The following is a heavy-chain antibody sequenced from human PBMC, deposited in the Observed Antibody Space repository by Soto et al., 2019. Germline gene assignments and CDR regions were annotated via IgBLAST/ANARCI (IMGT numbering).Heavy chain of an antibody. J-gene: IGHJ3*02. V-gene: IGHV1-2*02. CDR2: INPATDDA. Sequence: QLHLVQSGAVVKKPGASVTVSCSASGYPVTAYYMHWVRQAPGRGLEWMGGINPATDDAKYTETFQGRVPLTRDTSTSTVFMELSGLTSDDTAVFYCARGGGVGVAGSAAFEMWGQGTLVTVSS. CDR3: ARGGGVGVAGSAAFEM. CDR1: GYPVTAYY. D-gene: IGHD3-3*01.